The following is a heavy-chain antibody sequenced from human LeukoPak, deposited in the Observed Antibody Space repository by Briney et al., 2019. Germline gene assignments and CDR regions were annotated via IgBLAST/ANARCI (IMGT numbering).Heavy chain of an antibody. Sequence: PGGSLRLSCVPSGFTFSSYWMSWVRQTPGKGLEWVANIDQDGSGKNYVDSVKGRLTISRDNAKNLLFLQMNSLRPEDTAVYYCAGGPGFLIDCWGQGTLVTVSS. CDR3: AGGPGFLIDC. J-gene: IGHJ4*02. D-gene: IGHD3-3*01. CDR2: IDQDGSGK. CDR1: GFTFSSYW. V-gene: IGHV3-7*01.